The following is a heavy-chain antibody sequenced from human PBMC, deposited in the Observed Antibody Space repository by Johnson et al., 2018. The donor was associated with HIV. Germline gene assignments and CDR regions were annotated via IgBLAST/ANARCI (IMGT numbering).Heavy chain of an antibody. CDR2: IKQDGSEK. J-gene: IGHJ3*02. D-gene: IGHD3-3*01. V-gene: IGHV3-7*01. CDR3: ARERWSAYYGAFDI. Sequence: VQLVESGGGVVQPGRSLRLSCAASGFTFSSYWMSWVRQAPGKGLEWVANIKQDGSEKYYVDSVKGRFTISRDNAKNSLYLQMNSLRPEDTAVYYCARERWSAYYGAFDIWGHGTLVTVSS. CDR1: GFTFSSYW.